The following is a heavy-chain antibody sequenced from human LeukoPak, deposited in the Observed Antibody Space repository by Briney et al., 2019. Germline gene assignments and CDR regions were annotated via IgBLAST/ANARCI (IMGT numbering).Heavy chain of an antibody. CDR3: ARMYGDYLGY. V-gene: IGHV3-7*01. Sequence: GGSLRLSCAASGFTFSTYAMHWVRQAPGKGLEWAANINPDGSEKYYLDSVKGRMTISRDNAKNALYLQMNSLRAEDTAVFYCARMYGDYLGYWGQGTLVTVFS. CDR2: INPDGSEK. J-gene: IGHJ4*02. CDR1: GFTFSTYA. D-gene: IGHD4-17*01.